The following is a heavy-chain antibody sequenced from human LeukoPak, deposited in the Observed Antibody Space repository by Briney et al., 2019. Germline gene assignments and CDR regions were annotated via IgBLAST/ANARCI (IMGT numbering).Heavy chain of an antibody. Sequence: PGGSLRLSCAASGFTFSRYWMSWVRQAPGKGLEWVAVISYDGSNKYYADSVKGRFTISRDNSKNTLYLQMNSLRAEDTAVYYCARDRSPYSSSSDGYFDYWGQGTLVTVSS. V-gene: IGHV3-30*03. J-gene: IGHJ4*02. CDR2: ISYDGSNK. D-gene: IGHD6-6*01. CDR3: ARDRSPYSSSSDGYFDY. CDR1: GFTFSRYW.